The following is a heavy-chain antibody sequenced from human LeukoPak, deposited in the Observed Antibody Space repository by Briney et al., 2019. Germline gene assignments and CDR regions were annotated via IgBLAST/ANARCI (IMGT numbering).Heavy chain of an antibody. CDR2: ILGSGETT. D-gene: IGHD6-19*01. V-gene: IGHV3-23*01. Sequence: PGGSLRLSCAASGFTFRSFAMTWVRQTPGKGLEWVSSILGSGETTYYADSVKGRFTISRDNSENTLYLQMNSLRAEDTAVYYCAKDGSGWYGRPLGYYFYYWGQGTLVTVSS. J-gene: IGHJ4*02. CDR3: AKDGSGWYGRPLGYYFYY. CDR1: GFTFRSFA.